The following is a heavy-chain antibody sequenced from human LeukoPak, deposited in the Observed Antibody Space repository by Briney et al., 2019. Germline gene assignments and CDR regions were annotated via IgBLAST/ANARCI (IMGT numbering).Heavy chain of an antibody. J-gene: IGHJ6*02. CDR2: IISKTDGGTT. CDR1: GFTFSNAW. V-gene: IGHV3-15*01. CDR3: ARDFMITFGGVTPESYYYGMDV. Sequence: GGSLRLSCAASGFTFSNAWMSWVRQAPGKGLEWVGRIISKTDGGTTDYEAPVKGRFIISRDDSENTLYLQMNSLRAEDTAVYYCARDFMITFGGVTPESYYYGMDVWGQGTTVTVSS. D-gene: IGHD3-16*01.